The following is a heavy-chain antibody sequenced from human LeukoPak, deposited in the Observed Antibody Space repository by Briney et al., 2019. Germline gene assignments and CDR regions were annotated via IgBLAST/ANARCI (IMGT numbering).Heavy chain of an antibody. D-gene: IGHD1-26*01. CDR2: INHSGST. V-gene: IGHV4-34*01. CDR1: GGSFSGYY. J-gene: IGHJ4*02. Sequence: SETLSLTCAVYGGSFSGYYWSWIRQPPGKGLEWIGEINHSGSTNYNPSLKSRVTISVDTSKNQFSLKLSSVTAADTAVYYCARVGWELEAYWGQGTLVTVSS. CDR3: ARVGWELEAY.